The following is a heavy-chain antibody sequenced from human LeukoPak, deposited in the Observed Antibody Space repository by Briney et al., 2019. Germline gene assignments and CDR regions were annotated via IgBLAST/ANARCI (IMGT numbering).Heavy chain of an antibody. CDR3: AKDMAHIVATYFDY. V-gene: IGHV3-73*01. CDR2: IRSKANSYAT. J-gene: IGHJ4*02. CDR1: GFTFSGSA. D-gene: IGHD5-12*01. Sequence: GGSLRLSCAASGFTFSGSAIHWVRQASGKGLEWVGRIRSKANSYATAYAASVKGRFTISRDDSKNTAYLQMNSLKTEDTAVYYCAKDMAHIVATYFDYWGQGTLVTVSS.